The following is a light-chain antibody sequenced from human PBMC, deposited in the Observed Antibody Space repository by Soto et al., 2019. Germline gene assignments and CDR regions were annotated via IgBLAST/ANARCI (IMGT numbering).Light chain of an antibody. CDR3: QEYNTWPWT. CDR2: GAS. Sequence: ETVMTQSPATLSVSPGERATLSWRASQSVNSNLAWYQQKLGQAPRVLIYGASTRATGIPDRFSGSGSGTEFILTISSLQSEDFAVYYCQEYNTWPWTFGQGTKVDI. J-gene: IGKJ1*01. CDR1: QSVNSN. V-gene: IGKV3-15*01.